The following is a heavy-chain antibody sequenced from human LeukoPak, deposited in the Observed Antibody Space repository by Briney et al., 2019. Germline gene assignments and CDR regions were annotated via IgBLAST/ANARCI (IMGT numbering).Heavy chain of an antibody. CDR3: AKDRTPGSIWYMGFDY. J-gene: IGHJ4*02. V-gene: IGHV3-43D*03. D-gene: IGHD6-13*01. CDR2: ISWDGGST. Sequence: PGGSLRLSCAASGFTSDDYAMSWVRQAPGKGLEWVSLISWDGGSTYYADSVKGRFTISRDNSKNSLYLQMNSLRAEDTAFYYCAKDRTPGSIWYMGFDYCGQGTLATVSS. CDR1: GFTSDDYA.